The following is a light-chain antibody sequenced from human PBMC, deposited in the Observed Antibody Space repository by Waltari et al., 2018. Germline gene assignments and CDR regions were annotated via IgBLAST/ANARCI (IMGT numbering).Light chain of an antibody. CDR2: GAS. CDR1: DDISNF. J-gene: IGKJ1*01. Sequence: DIQMTQSPSSLSASVGDSVTITCRANDDISNFLVWFQQKPGKAPKSLIFGASTLQSGVPSKFSGSGSGTEFTLTINNLQPEDFATYYCQQYKTYPWTFGQGTKVEIK. V-gene: IGKV1-16*02. CDR3: QQYKTYPWT.